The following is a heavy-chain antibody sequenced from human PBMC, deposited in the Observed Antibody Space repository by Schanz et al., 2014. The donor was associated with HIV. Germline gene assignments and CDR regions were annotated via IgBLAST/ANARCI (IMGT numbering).Heavy chain of an antibody. CDR3: ARGAEEDYYGPCFDS. V-gene: IGHV3-23*01. CDR2: LSGGNDDT. J-gene: IGHJ4*02. CDR1: GFTFSDYA. Sequence: EVQLLESGGGLVRPGGSLRLSCVASGFTFSDYAMSWVRQAPGKGPEWVSALSGGNDDTFYADYADSVKGRFTISRDNAKKTLFLQMNGLRAEDTAEYFCARGAEEDYYGPCFDSWGQGTLVTVSS. D-gene: IGHD3-16*01.